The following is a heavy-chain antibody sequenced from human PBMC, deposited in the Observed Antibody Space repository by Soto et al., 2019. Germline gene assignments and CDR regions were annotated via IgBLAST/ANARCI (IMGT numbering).Heavy chain of an antibody. D-gene: IGHD4-17*01. J-gene: IGHJ4*02. CDR2: ITPIFDTT. V-gene: IGHV1-69*01. CDR3: ATGGTTETRRFDY. CDR1: GGGFSTYA. Sequence: QVQLVQSGAEVKKPGSSVKVSCKASGGGFSTYAITWVRQAPGQGLEWMGGITPIFDTTNYAQNFQGRVTITADESTTTVHMELTSLTSEDTAVYYCATGGTTETRRFDYWGQGTLVTVSS.